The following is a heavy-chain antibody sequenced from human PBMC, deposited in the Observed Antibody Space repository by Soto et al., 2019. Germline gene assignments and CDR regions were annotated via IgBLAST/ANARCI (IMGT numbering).Heavy chain of an antibody. CDR1: GFTFSVYS. D-gene: IGHD6-19*01. CDR2: ITSDTKII. CDR3: ARSVEGHFDY. V-gene: IGHV3-48*02. J-gene: IGHJ4*02. Sequence: EVQLVESGGDLGQRGGSLRLSCVASGFTFSVYSMNWVRQAPGKGLEWFSYITSDTKIIKYADSVKGRFTISRDNAKNSVYLQTNSLRDEDTAVYYCARSVEGHFDYWGQGTVVTVSS.